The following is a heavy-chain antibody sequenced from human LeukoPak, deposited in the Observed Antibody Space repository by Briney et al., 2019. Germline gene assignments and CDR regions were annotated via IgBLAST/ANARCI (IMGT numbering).Heavy chain of an antibody. D-gene: IGHD3-22*01. J-gene: IGHJ5*02. Sequence: SETLSLTCTVSGGSISSGGYYWSWIRQHPGKGLEWIGYIYYSGSTYYNPSLKSRVTISVDTSKNQFPLKLSSVTAADTAVYYCARVLRDYYDSSGNWFDPWGQGTLVTVSS. CDR1: GGSISSGGYY. V-gene: IGHV4-31*03. CDR2: IYYSGST. CDR3: ARVLRDYYDSSGNWFDP.